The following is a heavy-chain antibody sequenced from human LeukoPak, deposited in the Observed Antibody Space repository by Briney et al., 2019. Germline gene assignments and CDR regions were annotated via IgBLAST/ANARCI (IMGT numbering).Heavy chain of an antibody. D-gene: IGHD2-2*01. CDR3: ARGYTDYQLLLD. CDR1: GFTFSSYT. Sequence: PGGSLRLSCAASGFTFSSYTMSWVRQAPGKGLEWVSSIASDSSIHYADSVKGRFTISRDNAKNSLYLQMNSLRAEDTAVYYCARGYTDYQLLLDWGQGTLVTVSS. CDR2: IASDSSI. J-gene: IGHJ4*02. V-gene: IGHV3-21*01.